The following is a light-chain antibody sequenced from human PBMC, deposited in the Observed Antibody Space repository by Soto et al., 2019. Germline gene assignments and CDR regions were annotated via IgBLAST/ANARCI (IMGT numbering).Light chain of an antibody. CDR2: EVT. V-gene: IGLV2-14*01. CDR3: SSYTSSDTLV. J-gene: IGLJ2*01. Sequence: QSALTQPASVSGSPGQSITISCTGTSSDVGGYNYVSWFQQSPGKAPKVMIYEVTNRPSGVSNRFSGSKSGNTASLTISGLQAEDEDDYYCSSYTSSDTLVFGGGTKVTVL. CDR1: SSDVGGYNY.